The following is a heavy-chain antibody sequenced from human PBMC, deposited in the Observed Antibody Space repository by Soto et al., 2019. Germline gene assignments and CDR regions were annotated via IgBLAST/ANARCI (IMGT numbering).Heavy chain of an antibody. J-gene: IGHJ4*02. CDR3: ATYYFGSGSSYRFDN. D-gene: IGHD3-10*01. CDR2: ISASDGST. CDR1: GYAFSFG. Sequence: GASVKVSCKASGYAFSFGFSWVRQAPGQGLEWMGWISASDGSTNSAQKFRGRISLTTDTSTNTAYMDLLSLTSDDTAMYFCATYYFGSGSSYRFDNWGQGTLVTVSS. V-gene: IGHV1-18*01.